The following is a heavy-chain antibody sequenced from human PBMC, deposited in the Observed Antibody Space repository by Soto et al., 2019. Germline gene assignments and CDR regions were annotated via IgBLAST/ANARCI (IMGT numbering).Heavy chain of an antibody. CDR3: ASTVYDYVWGSYRPTELDY. CDR2: IIPIFGTA. V-gene: IGHV1-69*01. J-gene: IGHJ4*02. D-gene: IGHD3-16*02. Sequence: QVQLVQSGAEVKKPGSSVKVSCKASGGTFSSYAISWVRQAPGQGLEWMGGIIPIFGTANYAQKFQGRVTITADESTSTDYMELSSLRSEDTAVYYCASTVYDYVWGSYRPTELDYWGQGTLVTVSS. CDR1: GGTFSSYA.